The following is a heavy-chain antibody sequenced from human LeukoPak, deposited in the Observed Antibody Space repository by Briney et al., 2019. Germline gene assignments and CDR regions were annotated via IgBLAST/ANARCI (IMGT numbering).Heavy chain of an antibody. V-gene: IGHV4-39*01. D-gene: IGHD5-18*01. CDR3: ARLGDRNSGYSYGYPVGY. Sequence: PSETLSLTCTASGGSISSGSYYWGWIRQPPGKGLEWIGSIYYGGSTYYNPSLKSRVTISVDTSKNQFSLKLSSVTAADTAVHYCARLGDRNSGYSYGYPVGYWGQGTLVTVSS. J-gene: IGHJ4*02. CDR1: GGSISSGSYY. CDR2: IYYGGST.